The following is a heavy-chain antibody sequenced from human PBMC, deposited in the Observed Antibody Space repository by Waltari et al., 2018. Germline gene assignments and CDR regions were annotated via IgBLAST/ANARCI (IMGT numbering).Heavy chain of an antibody. D-gene: IGHD6-19*01. Sequence: QVQLEPSGAWVKKPGSSVKVSCQASGGTFSSYAISWVRQAAGQGLEWMGRIIPIFGTANYAQKFQGRVTITADKSTSTAYMELSSLRSEDTAVYYCARDLAGIAVAGRFDYWGQGTLVTVSS. V-gene: IGHV1-69*08. CDR2: IIPIFGTA. CDR3: ARDLAGIAVAGRFDY. J-gene: IGHJ4*02. CDR1: GGTFSSYA.